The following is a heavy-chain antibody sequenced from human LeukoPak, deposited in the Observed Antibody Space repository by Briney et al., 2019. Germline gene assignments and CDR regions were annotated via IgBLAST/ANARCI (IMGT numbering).Heavy chain of an antibody. CDR2: ISSSGSTI. Sequence: GGSLRLSCAASGFTFSDYYMSWIRQAPGKGLEWVAYISSSGSTIYYADSVKGRFIIVRATAKKSLYLQMNSLRADDTAVYYCARANLWFGELLDYWGQGTLVTVSS. CDR1: GFTFSDYY. V-gene: IGHV3-11*01. D-gene: IGHD3-10*01. CDR3: ARANLWFGELLDY. J-gene: IGHJ4*02.